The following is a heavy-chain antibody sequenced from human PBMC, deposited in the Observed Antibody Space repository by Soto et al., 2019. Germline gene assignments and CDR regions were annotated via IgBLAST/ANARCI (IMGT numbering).Heavy chain of an antibody. Sequence: SETLSLTCTVSGGSISSYYWSWIRQPPGKGLEWIGYIYYSGSTNYNPSLKSRVTISVDTSKNQFSLKLGSVTAADTAVYYCASSGGDYYYMDVWGKGTTVTVSS. CDR3: ASSGGDYYYMDV. CDR1: GGSISSYY. J-gene: IGHJ6*03. CDR2: IYYSGST. D-gene: IGHD1-26*01. V-gene: IGHV4-59*01.